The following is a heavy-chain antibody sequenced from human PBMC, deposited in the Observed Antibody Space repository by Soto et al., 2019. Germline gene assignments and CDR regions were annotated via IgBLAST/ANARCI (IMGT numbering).Heavy chain of an antibody. CDR1: RFTFSSYG. D-gene: IGHD5-12*01. V-gene: IGHV3-30*18. CDR2: ISYDGSNK. J-gene: IGHJ6*02. Sequence: GGSLRLSCAASRFTFSSYGMHWVRQAPGKGLEWVAVISYDGSNKYYADSVKGRFTISRDNSKNTLYLQMNSLRAEDTAVYYCAKDFGYRHKNYYYGMDVWGQGTTVTVSS. CDR3: AKDFGYRHKNYYYGMDV.